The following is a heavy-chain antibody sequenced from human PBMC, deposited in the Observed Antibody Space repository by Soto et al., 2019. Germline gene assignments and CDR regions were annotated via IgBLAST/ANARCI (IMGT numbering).Heavy chain of an antibody. CDR3: ARVGMDIVVVPAVPPLFDY. J-gene: IGHJ4*02. V-gene: IGHV4-59*01. D-gene: IGHD2-2*03. CDR2: IYYSGST. CDR1: GGSISSYY. Sequence: SETLSLTCTVSGGSISSYYWSWIRQPPGKGLEWIGYIYYSGSTNYNPSLKSRVTVSVDTSKNQFSLKLSSVTAADTAVYYCARVGMDIVVVPAVPPLFDYWGQGTLVTVSS.